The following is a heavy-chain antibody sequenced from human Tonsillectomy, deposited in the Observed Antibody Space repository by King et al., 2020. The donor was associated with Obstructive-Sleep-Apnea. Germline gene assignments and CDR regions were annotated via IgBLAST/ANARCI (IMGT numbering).Heavy chain of an antibody. V-gene: IGHV3-11*06. CDR1: GFIFSDSY. CDR3: ARDTVVVEIVASDGMGL. J-gene: IGHJ6*02. Sequence: QLVQSGGGLVKPGGSLRLYCAASGFIFSDSYMSWIRQAPGKGLEWISYISSSYGYTKYADSVKGRFTVSRDNGKNSLYLQMNNLRVEDTAVYYCARDTVVVEIVASDGMGLWGQGTTVTVSS. D-gene: IGHD2-21*01. CDR2: ISSSYGYT.